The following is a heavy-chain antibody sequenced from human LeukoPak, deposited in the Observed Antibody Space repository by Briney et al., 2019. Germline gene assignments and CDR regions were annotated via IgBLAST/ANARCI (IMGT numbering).Heavy chain of an antibody. CDR2: IGANGAYS. CDR1: GFTFSSYG. D-gene: IGHD2-15*01. CDR3: ARPGPVVPAALIFGEAFDV. V-gene: IGHV3-21*04. Sequence: GGSLRLSCAASGFTFSSYGMNWVRQAPGKGPEWVSGIGANGAYSHHADSVKGRFTISRDNAKNSLYLQMNSLRAEDTAVYYCARPGPVVPAALIFGEAFDVWGQGTVVTVSS. J-gene: IGHJ3*01.